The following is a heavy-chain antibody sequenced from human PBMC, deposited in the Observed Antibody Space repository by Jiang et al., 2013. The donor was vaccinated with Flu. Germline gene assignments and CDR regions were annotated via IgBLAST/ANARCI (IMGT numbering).Heavy chain of an antibody. D-gene: IGHD3-22*01. V-gene: IGHV4-61*01. CDR1: GGSVSSKNYY. Sequence: LLKPSETLSLTCTVSGGSVSSKNYYWSWIRQPPGKGLEWIGYVYYTGRTNYNPSLKSRLTISVDTSKNQFSLRLNSVTAADTAVYYCARSYDGSGYYFYGMDVWGQGTTVTVSS. J-gene: IGHJ6*02. CDR2: VYYTGRT. CDR3: ARSYDGSGYYFYGMDV.